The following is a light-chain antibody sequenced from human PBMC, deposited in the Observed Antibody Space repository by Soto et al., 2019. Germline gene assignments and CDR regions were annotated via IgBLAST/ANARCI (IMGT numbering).Light chain of an antibody. V-gene: IGKV1-5*03. Sequence: DIQMTQFPSTLSASVGERVTVTCRASQSISSWLAWYQQKPGKAPKLLIYKASSLESGVPSRFSGSGSGTEFTLTISSLQPDDFATYYCQQYNSYSWTCGQGTKGDIK. CDR2: KAS. J-gene: IGKJ1*01. CDR1: QSISSW. CDR3: QQYNSYSWT.